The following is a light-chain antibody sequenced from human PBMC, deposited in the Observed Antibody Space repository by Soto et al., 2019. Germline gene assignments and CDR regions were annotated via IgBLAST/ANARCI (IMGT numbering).Light chain of an antibody. V-gene: IGKV1-5*01. J-gene: IGKJ2*01. CDR3: QQYNSYSSYT. CDR1: QSISSW. CDR2: DAS. Sequence: DIQMTQSPSTLSASVGDRVTITCRASQSISSWLAWYQQKPGKAPKLLIYDASSLESGVPSRFSGSGSGTELTLTISSLQPDDFATYYCQQYNSYSSYTFGQGTKLDIK.